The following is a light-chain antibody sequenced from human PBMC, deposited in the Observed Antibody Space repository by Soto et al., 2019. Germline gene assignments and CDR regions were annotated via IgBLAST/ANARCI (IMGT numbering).Light chain of an antibody. CDR3: SSYAGSRYV. Sequence: QSALTPPPSASGSPGQSVTISCTGTSSDVGGYNYVSWYQQHPGKAPKLMIYEVSKRPSGVPDRFSGSKSGNTASLTVSGLQAEDGADYYCSSYAGSRYVFGTGTKVTVL. CDR2: EVS. V-gene: IGLV2-8*01. J-gene: IGLJ1*01. CDR1: SSDVGGYNY.